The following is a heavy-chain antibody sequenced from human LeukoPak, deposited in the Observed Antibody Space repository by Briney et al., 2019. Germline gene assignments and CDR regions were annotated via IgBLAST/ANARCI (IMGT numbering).Heavy chain of an antibody. CDR3: ARDRTIFGVVIPIDI. J-gene: IGHJ3*02. Sequence: GGSLRLSCAASGFTFSSYWMSWVRQAPGKGLEWVANIKQDGSEKYYVDSVKGRFTISRDNAKNSLYLQMSSLRAEDTAVYYCARDRTIFGVVIPIDIWGQGTMVTVSS. CDR2: IKQDGSEK. V-gene: IGHV3-7*01. CDR1: GFTFSSYW. D-gene: IGHD3-3*01.